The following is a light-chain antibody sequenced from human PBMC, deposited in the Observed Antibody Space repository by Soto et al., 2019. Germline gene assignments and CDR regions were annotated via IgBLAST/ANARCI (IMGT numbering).Light chain of an antibody. V-gene: IGLV2-14*01. J-gene: IGLJ1*01. Sequence: QSALTQPASGSGFPGQSITISCTGTSSDVGGYNYVSWYQQHPGKAPKLMIYDVSNRPSGVSNRFSGSKSGNTASLTISGLQAEDEADYCCSSYTSSSTLYVFGTGTKVTVL. CDR2: DVS. CDR1: SSDVGGYNY. CDR3: SSYTSSSTLYV.